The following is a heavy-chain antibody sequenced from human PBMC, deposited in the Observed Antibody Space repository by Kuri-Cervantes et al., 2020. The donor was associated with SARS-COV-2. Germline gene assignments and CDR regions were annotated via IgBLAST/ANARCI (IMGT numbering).Heavy chain of an antibody. CDR2: INHSGST. J-gene: IGHJ3*02. D-gene: IGHD3-3*01. Sequence: GSLRLSCAVYGGSFSGYYWSWIRQPPGKGLEWIGEINHSGSTNYNPSLKSRVTISVDTSKNQFSLQLSSATAADTAVYYCARVRIFGVPGFAFDIWGQGTMVTVSS. V-gene: IGHV4-34*01. CDR3: ARVRIFGVPGFAFDI. CDR1: GGSFSGYY.